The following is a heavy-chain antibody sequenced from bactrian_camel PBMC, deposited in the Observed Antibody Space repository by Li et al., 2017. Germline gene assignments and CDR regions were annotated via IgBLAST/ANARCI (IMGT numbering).Heavy chain of an antibody. D-gene: IGHD2*01. V-gene: IGHV3S31*01. CDR2: INSSGRTT. CDR3: AANLPRGIYNRDIDY. CDR1: GFALSDYP. J-gene: IGHJ4*01. Sequence: VQLVESGGGLVQPGGSLRLSCVTSGFALSDYPITWVRQAPGKGLEWISDINSSGRTTHYADSVKGRFTISRDNAKNTLYLQLSSLKSEDTALYYCAANLPRGIYNRDIDYWGQGTQVTVS.